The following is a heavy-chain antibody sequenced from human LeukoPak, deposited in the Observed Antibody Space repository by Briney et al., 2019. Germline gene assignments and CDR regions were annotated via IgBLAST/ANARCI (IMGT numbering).Heavy chain of an antibody. J-gene: IGHJ6*02. CDR2: INPNSGGT. D-gene: IGHD3-9*01. CDR3: ATNRPEALRYFDSLHYYYGMDV. V-gene: IGHV1-2*02. CDR1: GYTFTGYY. Sequence: ASVKVSCKASGYTFTGYYMHWVRQAPGQGLEWMGWINPNSGGTNYAQKFQGRVTMTRDTSISTACMELSRLRSDDTAVYYCATNRPEALRYFDSLHYYYGMDVWGQGTTVTVSS.